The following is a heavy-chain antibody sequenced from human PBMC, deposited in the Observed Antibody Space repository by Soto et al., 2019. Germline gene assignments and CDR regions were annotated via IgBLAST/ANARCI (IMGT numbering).Heavy chain of an antibody. CDR2: IYYSGST. D-gene: IGHD4-17*01. CDR1: GGSISSGGYY. CDR3: ARVWMYTRVTVLNI. V-gene: IGHV4-31*03. J-gene: IGHJ3*02. Sequence: PSETLSLTCTVSGGSISSGGYYWSWIRQHPGKGLEWIGYIYYSGSTYYNPSLKSRVTISVDTSKNQFSLKLSSVTAADTAVYYCARVWMYTRVTVLNIWGKGKRVTFPS.